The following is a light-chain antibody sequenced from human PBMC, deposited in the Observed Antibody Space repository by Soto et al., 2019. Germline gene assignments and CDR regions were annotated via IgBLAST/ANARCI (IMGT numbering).Light chain of an antibody. Sequence: EIVLTQSPGTLSLSPGERATISCRASQSVSNNYLAWYQQTPGQAPRLLIYGASSRATDVPDRFSGSGSGTDFTLTITRLEPEDLAVYYCHQYSGSPNTFGQGTKLEIK. CDR1: QSVSNNY. CDR2: GAS. J-gene: IGKJ2*01. V-gene: IGKV3-20*01. CDR3: HQYSGSPNT.